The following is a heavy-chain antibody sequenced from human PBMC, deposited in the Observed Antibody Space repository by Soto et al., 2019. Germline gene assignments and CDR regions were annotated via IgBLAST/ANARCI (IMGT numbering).Heavy chain of an antibody. V-gene: IGHV1-69*08. D-gene: IGHD2-15*01. CDR3: ARETTGRDCSGGSCYPFDY. Sequence: QVQLVQSGAEVKKPGSSVKVSCKASGGTFSSYTISWVRQAPGQGLEWMGRIIPILGIANYAQKFQGRVTITADKSTSTAYMELSSLRSEDTAVYYCARETTGRDCSGGSCYPFDYWGQGTLVTVSS. CDR1: GGTFSSYT. CDR2: IIPILGIA. J-gene: IGHJ4*02.